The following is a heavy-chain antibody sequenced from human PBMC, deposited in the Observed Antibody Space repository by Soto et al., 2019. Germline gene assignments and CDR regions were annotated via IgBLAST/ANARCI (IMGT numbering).Heavy chain of an antibody. CDR2: ISGRGVDT. CDR3: AKDQTDVTLFDY. Sequence: PGGSLRLCCAASGFSFSSLAMGWVRQAPGKGLEWVSSISGRGVDTLYADSVKGRFTISRDNSRNTLYLQVNSLRAEDTAVYYCAKDQTDVTLFDYWGQGTLLIVSS. V-gene: IGHV3-23*01. D-gene: IGHD2-21*02. J-gene: IGHJ4*02. CDR1: GFSFSSLA.